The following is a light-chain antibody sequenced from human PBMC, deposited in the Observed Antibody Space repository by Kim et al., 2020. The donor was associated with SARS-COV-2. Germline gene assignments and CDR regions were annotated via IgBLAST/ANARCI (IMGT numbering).Light chain of an antibody. CDR3: ETWDSSLSAGV. J-gene: IGLJ2*01. CDR2: YNN. Sequence: QSVLTQPPSVSAAPGQKVTISCSGSSSNIGNNYVSWYQQLPGTAPKLLIYYNNKRPSGIPDRFSGSKSGTSATLGITGLQTGDEADYYCETWDSSLSAGVFGGGTQLTVL. CDR1: SSNIGNNY. V-gene: IGLV1-51*01.